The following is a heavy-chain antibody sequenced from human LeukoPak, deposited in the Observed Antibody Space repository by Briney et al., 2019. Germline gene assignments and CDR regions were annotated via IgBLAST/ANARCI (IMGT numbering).Heavy chain of an antibody. CDR1: GFTFSSYA. CDR3: AKGNWRYSSGLYAFDI. D-gene: IGHD6-19*01. Sequence: GGSLRLSCAASGFTFSSYAMSWVRQAPGKGLEWVSAISGSGGSTYYADSVKGRFTISRDNSKNTLYLQMNSLRAEDTAVYYCAKGNWRYSSGLYAFDIWGQGTMVTVSS. J-gene: IGHJ3*02. V-gene: IGHV3-23*01. CDR2: ISGSGGST.